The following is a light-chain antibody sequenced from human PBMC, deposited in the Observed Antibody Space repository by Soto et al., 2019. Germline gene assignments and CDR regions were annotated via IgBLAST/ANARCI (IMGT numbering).Light chain of an antibody. CDR2: EVN. CDR3: SSYPRSINHV. CDR1: NNDIGGYTY. Sequence: QSALTQPPSASGSPGQSVTISCTGTNNDIGGYTYVSWYQQLPGKAPKLMIYEVNKRPSGIPDRFSGSKSGNTASLTVSGLQPEDEAEYFSSSYPRSINHVFGTGTKLTVL. V-gene: IGLV2-8*01. J-gene: IGLJ1*01.